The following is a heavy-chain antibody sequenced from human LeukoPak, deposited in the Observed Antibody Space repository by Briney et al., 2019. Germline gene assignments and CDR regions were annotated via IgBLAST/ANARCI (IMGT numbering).Heavy chain of an antibody. Sequence: SETLSLTCTVSGGSISSYYWSWIRQPAGKGLEWIGRIYTSGSTYYGPSLKSRVSISIDTSNNQFSLTLNSVTAADTALYFCARRRYYDSTGYLDWGQGTLVTVSS. CDR2: IYTSGST. CDR1: GGSISSYY. D-gene: IGHD3-22*01. J-gene: IGHJ1*01. CDR3: ARRRYYDSTGYLD. V-gene: IGHV4-4*07.